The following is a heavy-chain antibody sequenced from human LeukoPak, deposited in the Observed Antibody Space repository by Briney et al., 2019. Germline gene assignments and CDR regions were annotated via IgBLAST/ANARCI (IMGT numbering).Heavy chain of an antibody. CDR1: GFTLTNNG. CDR3: AKRGVVIRVILVGFHKEAYYFDS. V-gene: IGHV3-23*01. D-gene: IGHD3-22*01. CDR2: ISGSGSST. J-gene: IGHJ4*02. Sequence: AETLRLSCAVSGFTLTNNGTGWVRNTPGMGLDWVGGISGSGSSTDYADSVKGRFTISRDNRKNTLYLQMNSLRVEDTAVYFCAKRGVVIRVILVGFHKEAYYFDSWGQGALVAVSS.